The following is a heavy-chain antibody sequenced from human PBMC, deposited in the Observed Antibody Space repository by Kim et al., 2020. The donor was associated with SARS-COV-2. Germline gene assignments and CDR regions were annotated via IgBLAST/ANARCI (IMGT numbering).Heavy chain of an antibody. CDR1: GFTFKNFA. V-gene: IGHV3-23*01. J-gene: IGHJ4*02. CDR3: AKGRAAYCDAGCSSRVLDW. CDR2: IGGSGDST. D-gene: IGHD2-21*01. Sequence: GGSLRLSCAASGFTFKNFAMTWVRQAPGKGLEWVSVIGGSGDSTHYADSVKGRFTVSRDNSKNTLYLQMSSLRDEDTAVYYCAKGRAAYCDAGCSSRVLDWWGQGTPVTVSS.